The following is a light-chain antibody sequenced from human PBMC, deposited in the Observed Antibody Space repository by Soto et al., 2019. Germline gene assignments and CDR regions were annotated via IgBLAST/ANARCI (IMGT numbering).Light chain of an antibody. CDR3: QQSYSTLWT. Sequence: DIPMTQSPSSLSASVGDRVTITCRASQSISSYLNWYQQKPGKAPKLLIYAASCLQSGVPSRFSGSGSGTDFTLTISSLQPEAFATYYCQQSYSTLWTFGQGTKVEIK. CDR2: AAS. CDR1: QSISSY. V-gene: IGKV1-39*01. J-gene: IGKJ1*01.